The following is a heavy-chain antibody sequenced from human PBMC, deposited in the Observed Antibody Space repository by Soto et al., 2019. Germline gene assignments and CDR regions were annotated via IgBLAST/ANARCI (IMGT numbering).Heavy chain of an antibody. Sequence: EVQLVQSGAEVKKPGESLRISCKGSGYSFTSYWISWVRQMPGKGLEWMGRIDPSDSYTNYSPSFQGHVTISADKSISTAYLQWSSLKASDTAMYYCARPGPSMSSSGEKNWFDPWGQGTLVTVSS. CDR1: GYSFTSYW. J-gene: IGHJ5*02. CDR2: IDPSDSYT. V-gene: IGHV5-10-1*03. D-gene: IGHD6-13*01. CDR3: ARPGPSMSSSGEKNWFDP.